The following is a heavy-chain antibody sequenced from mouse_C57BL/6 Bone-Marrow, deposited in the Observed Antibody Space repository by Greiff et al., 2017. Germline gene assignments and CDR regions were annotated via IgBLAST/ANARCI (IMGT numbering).Heavy chain of an antibody. V-gene: IGHV1-15*01. J-gene: IGHJ2*01. Sequence: VQLQESGAELVRPGASVTLSCKASGYTFTDYEMHWVKQTPVHGLEWIGAIDPETGGTAYNQKFKGKAILTADKSSSTAYIELRSLTSEDSAVYYCTRSMGRVDYWGQGTTLTVSS. CDR1: GYTFTDYE. CDR2: IDPETGGT. CDR3: TRSMGRVDY. D-gene: IGHD1-1*02.